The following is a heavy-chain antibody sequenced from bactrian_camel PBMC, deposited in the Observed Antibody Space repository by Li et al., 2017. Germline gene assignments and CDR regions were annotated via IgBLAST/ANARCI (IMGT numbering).Heavy chain of an antibody. CDR3: VGDAWTW. CDR1: GSIYGDAC. CDR2: IDSDGIE. J-gene: IGHJ4*01. Sequence: LVESGGGSVQAGGSLRLSCRASGSIYGDACVGWLRQAPGKEREGVAAIDSDGIESYTDSVKGRFTVSRDNTRNTVYLQMDNLNSDDTALYYCVGDAWTWWGQGTQDTVS. D-gene: IGHD1*01. V-gene: IGHV3S53*01.